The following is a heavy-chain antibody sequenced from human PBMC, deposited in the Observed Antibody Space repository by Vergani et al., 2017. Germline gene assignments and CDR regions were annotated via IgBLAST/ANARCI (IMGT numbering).Heavy chain of an antibody. J-gene: IGHJ3*01. CDR1: GFSLTTGGEG. V-gene: IGHV2-5*01. CDR2: VYWNDDE. CDR3: VHRLRYVDWDGAFDV. Sequence: QITLRESGPTLVKPTQTLTLTCTFSGFSLTTGGEGVGWIRQPPGQALEWLAFVYWNDDERYSPSLKSRVTITKDTSKNEVILTMATMDPVDTATYYCVHRLRYVDWDGAFDVWGQGTMVTVSS. D-gene: IGHD3-9*01.